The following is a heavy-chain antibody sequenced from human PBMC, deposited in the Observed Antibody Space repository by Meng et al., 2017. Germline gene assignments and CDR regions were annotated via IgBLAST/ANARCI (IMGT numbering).Heavy chain of an antibody. D-gene: IGHD7-27*01. CDR3: ASNDGTGDRTGGDY. V-gene: IGHV1-69*12. Sequence: VQLVQSGAEGKKPGSSVKASCKASGGTFSSNAISWVRQAPGQGLEWMGGIIPIFGTANYAQKFQGRVTITADESTSTAYMELSSLRSEDTAVYYCASNDGTGDRTGGDYWGQGTLVTVSS. CDR2: IIPIFGTA. CDR1: GGTFSSNA. J-gene: IGHJ4*02.